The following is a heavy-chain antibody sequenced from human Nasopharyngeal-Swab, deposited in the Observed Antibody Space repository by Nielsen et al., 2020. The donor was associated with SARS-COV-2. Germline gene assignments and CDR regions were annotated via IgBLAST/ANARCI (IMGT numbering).Heavy chain of an antibody. V-gene: IGHV3-49*04. CDR3: TRVGAATKKKYYYMDV. CDR1: GFSFGDYA. D-gene: IGHD4-11*01. J-gene: IGHJ6*03. CDR2: IRSKAYGGTT. Sequence: GESLKISCTASGFSFGDYAMSWVRQAPGKGLEWVGFIRSKAYGGTTEFAASVKGRFIISRDDSKSIAYLQMNSLKTEDTAVYYCTRVGAATKKKYYYMDVWGKGTTVTVSS.